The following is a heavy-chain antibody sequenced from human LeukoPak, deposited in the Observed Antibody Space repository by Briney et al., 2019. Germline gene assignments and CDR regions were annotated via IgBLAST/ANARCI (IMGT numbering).Heavy chain of an antibody. CDR3: ARAFRGSEMATRRSYRLDY. CDR2: IYHSGST. V-gene: IGHV4-39*07. D-gene: IGHD5-24*01. Sequence: PSETLSLTCTVSGASISSGSYYWGWIRQPPGKGLEWIGYIYHSGSTYYNPSLKSRVTISVDRSKNQFSLKLSSVTAADTAVYYCARAFRGSEMATRRSYRLDYWGQGTLVTVSS. J-gene: IGHJ4*02. CDR1: GASISSGSYY.